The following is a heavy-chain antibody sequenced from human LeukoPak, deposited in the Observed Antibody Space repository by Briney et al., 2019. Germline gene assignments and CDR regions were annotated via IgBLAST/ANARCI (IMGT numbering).Heavy chain of an antibody. Sequence: PGGSLRLSCAASGFTFTNHEMNWVRQAPGKGLEWISHISSGGTDIHYADSVKGRLTISRDNTKNSLYLQMNSLRGDDTAVYYCARMGYDDAWGSPESPIDFWGQGTLVTVSS. CDR2: ISSGGTDI. J-gene: IGHJ4*02. D-gene: IGHD3-16*01. CDR1: GFTFTNHE. V-gene: IGHV3-48*03. CDR3: ARMGYDDAWGSPESPIDF.